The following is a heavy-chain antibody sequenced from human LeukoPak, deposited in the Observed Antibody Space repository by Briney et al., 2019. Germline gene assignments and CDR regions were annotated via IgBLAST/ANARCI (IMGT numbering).Heavy chain of an antibody. CDR2: INRSGST. J-gene: IGHJ5*02. CDR1: GGSFSGYY. CDR3: ARESACNWFDP. Sequence: PSETLSLTCVVYGGSFSGYYWTWIRQPPGKGLEWIGEINRSGSTNYNPSLKSRITMSVDTSKNQFSLRLRSVTAADTAVYYCARESACNWFDPWGQGTLVTVSS. V-gene: IGHV4-34*01.